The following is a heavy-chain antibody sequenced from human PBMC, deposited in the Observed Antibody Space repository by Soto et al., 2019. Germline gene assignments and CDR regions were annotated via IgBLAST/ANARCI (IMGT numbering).Heavy chain of an antibody. J-gene: IGHJ4*02. CDR2: IYHSGDT. Sequence: SETLSLTXAVFGASITSGGYSWSWIRQPPGQGLDWIGYIYHSGDTFYSPSLRGRVTISVDRSKNQFSLNLASVTAADTAVYYCAKYLLRGVIDYWGQGSLVTVSS. CDR1: GASITSGGYS. V-gene: IGHV4-30-2*01. CDR3: AKYLLRGVIDY. D-gene: IGHD3-10*01.